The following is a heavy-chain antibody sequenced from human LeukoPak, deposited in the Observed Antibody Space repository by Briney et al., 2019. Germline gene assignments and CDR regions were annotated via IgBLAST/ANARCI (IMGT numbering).Heavy chain of an antibody. V-gene: IGHV1-2*02. CDR2: INPNSGGT. Sequence: ASVKVSCKASGYTFTGYYMHWVRQAPGQGLEWMGWINPNSGGTNYAQKFQGRVTMTRDTSISTAYMELSSLRSEDTAVYYCARALVTAAAGDYWGQGTLVTVSS. CDR1: GYTFTGYY. CDR3: ARALVTAAAGDY. D-gene: IGHD6-13*01. J-gene: IGHJ4*02.